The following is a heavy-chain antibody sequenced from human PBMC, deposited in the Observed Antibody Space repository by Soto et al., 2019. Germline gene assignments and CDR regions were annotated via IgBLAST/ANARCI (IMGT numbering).Heavy chain of an antibody. CDR2: IWYDGSNK. Sequence: GGSLRLSCAASGFTFSSYGMHWVRQAPGKGLEWVAVIWYDGSNKYYADSVKGRFTISRDNSKNTLYLQMNSLRAEDTAVYYCARVHYYYDSSGYAFDIWGQGTMVTVSS. CDR3: ARVHYYYDSSGYAFDI. D-gene: IGHD3-22*01. CDR1: GFTFSSYG. J-gene: IGHJ3*02. V-gene: IGHV3-33*01.